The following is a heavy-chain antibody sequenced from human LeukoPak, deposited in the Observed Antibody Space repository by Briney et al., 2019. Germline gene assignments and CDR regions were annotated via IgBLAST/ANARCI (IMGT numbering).Heavy chain of an antibody. CDR1: GFTFSSYA. CDR2: ISGSGGST. CDR3: AKDIVVVPAATSDY. D-gene: IGHD2-2*01. Sequence: GGSLRLSCAASGFTFSSYAMSWVRQAPGKVLEWVSAISGSGGSTYYADSVKGRFTISRDNSKNTLYLQMNSLRAEGTAVYYCAKDIVVVPAATSDYWGQGTLVTVSS. J-gene: IGHJ4*02. V-gene: IGHV3-23*01.